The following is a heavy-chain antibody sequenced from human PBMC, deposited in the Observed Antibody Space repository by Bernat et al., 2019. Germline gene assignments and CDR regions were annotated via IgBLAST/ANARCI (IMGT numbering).Heavy chain of an antibody. D-gene: IGHD3-16*02. Sequence: EVQLVQSGAALVQPGGSLRLSCAASGFTFLSHWMCWLRQAPGKGLEWVANIKSDGSAKYYVDSVKGRFTISRDNVNNSLYLQMNSLRADDTAVYYCARARRDYIWGSYRPFDYWGQGTLVTVSS. J-gene: IGHJ4*02. CDR3: ARARRDYIWGSYRPFDY. V-gene: IGHV3-7*03. CDR2: IKSDGSAK. CDR1: GFTFLSHW.